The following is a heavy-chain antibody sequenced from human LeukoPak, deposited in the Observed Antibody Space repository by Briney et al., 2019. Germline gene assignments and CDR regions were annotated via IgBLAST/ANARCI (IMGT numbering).Heavy chain of an antibody. Sequence: SGTLSLTCAVSGYSISSGYYWGWIRQPPGKGLEWIGYIYYSGSTYYNPSLKSRVTISVDTSKNQFSLKLSSVTAADTAVYYCARDLGATYYYYYMDVWGKGTTVTVSS. V-gene: IGHV4-38-2*02. CDR3: ARDLGATYYYYYMDV. J-gene: IGHJ6*03. CDR1: GYSISSGYY. CDR2: IYYSGST.